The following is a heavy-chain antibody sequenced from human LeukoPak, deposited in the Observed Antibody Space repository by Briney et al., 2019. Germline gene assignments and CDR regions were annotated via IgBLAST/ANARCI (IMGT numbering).Heavy chain of an antibody. CDR2: IKSKTDGGTT. D-gene: IGHD3-22*01. V-gene: IGHV3-15*01. J-gene: IGHJ4*02. CDR1: GFTFSNAW. Sequence: PGGSLRLSCAASGFTFSNAWMSWVRQAPGKGLERVGRIKSKTDGGTTDYAAPVKGRFTISRDDSKNTLYLQMNSLKTEDTAVYYCLYYYDSSGYYPLGYWGQGTLVTVSS. CDR3: LYYYDSSGYYPLGY.